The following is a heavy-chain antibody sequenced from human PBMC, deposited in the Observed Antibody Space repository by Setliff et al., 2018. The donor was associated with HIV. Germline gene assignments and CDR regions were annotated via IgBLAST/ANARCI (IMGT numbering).Heavy chain of an antibody. Sequence: SSETLSLTCTVSGGSISSYYWSWIRQPPGKGLEWIGYIYTSGSTNYNPSLKSRVTISLDTSRNQFSLKLASVTAADTAVYVCAGDYAGSDTFDYWGQGTRVTVS. CDR2: IYTSGST. J-gene: IGHJ4*02. V-gene: IGHV4-4*09. D-gene: IGHD2-21*01. CDR1: GGSISSYY. CDR3: AGDYAGSDTFDY.